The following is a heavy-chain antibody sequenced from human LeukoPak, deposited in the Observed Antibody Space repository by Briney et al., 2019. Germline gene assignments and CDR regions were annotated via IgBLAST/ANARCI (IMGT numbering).Heavy chain of an antibody. J-gene: IGHJ4*02. CDR3: AKGVRWLQLIHFDY. D-gene: IGHD5-24*01. Sequence: PGGSLRLSCAASGFTFSSYGMHWVRQAPGKGLEWVAFIRYDGSNKYYADSVKGRFTISRDNSKNTLYLQMNSLRAEDTAVYYCAKGVRWLQLIHFDYWGQGTLVTVSS. CDR1: GFTFSSYG. CDR2: IRYDGSNK. V-gene: IGHV3-30*02.